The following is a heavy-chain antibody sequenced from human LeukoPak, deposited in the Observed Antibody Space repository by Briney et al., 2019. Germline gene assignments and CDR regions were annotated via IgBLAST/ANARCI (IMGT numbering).Heavy chain of an antibody. V-gene: IGHV1-18*01. CDR1: GYTFTSYG. CDR3: ARDTGRPYYYDSSGYYWRI. J-gene: IGHJ4*02. D-gene: IGHD3-22*01. Sequence: ASVTVSCKASGYTFTSYGISWVRQAPGQGLEWMGWISAYNGNTNYAQKLQGRVTMTTDTSTSTAYMELRSLRSDDTAVYYCARDTGRPYYYDSSGYYWRIWGQGTLVTVSS. CDR2: ISAYNGNT.